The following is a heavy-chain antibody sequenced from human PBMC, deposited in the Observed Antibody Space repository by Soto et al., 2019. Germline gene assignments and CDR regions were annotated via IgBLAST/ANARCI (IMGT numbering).Heavy chain of an antibody. D-gene: IGHD2-8*01. CDR3: ARQFGVNPQFDY. Sequence: QVPLVQSGAEVKEPGASVKVSCMASGYSFTSYGLIWLRQAPGQRLEWMGWISPYNGNTNYAQKLQGRVTMTTDTSTNTAYMELRSLRSDDTAVYYCARQFGVNPQFDYWGQGTLVAVSS. J-gene: IGHJ4*02. CDR1: GYSFTSYG. V-gene: IGHV1-18*01. CDR2: ISPYNGNT.